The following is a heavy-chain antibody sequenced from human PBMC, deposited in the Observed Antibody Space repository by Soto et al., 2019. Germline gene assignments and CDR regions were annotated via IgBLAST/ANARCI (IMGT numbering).Heavy chain of an antibody. V-gene: IGHV4-39*01. J-gene: IGHJ4*02. CDR3: ARSSMKPRVFMYPFDN. CDR1: GDSITSSSHY. Sequence: QLQLQESGPGLVKPSETLSLTCTVSGDSITSSSHYWGWIRQSPGKGLECIANIYYDGNTYYNPSLKSRVAISLDTSKNQFSRRLTAVTAADTAVYYCARSSMKPRVFMYPFDNCGQGTLVTVSS. CDR2: IYYDGNT. D-gene: IGHD6-6*01.